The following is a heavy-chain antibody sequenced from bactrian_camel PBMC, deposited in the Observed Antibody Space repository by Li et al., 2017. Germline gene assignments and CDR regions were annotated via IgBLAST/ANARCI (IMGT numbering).Heavy chain of an antibody. CDR2: IDSDGAA. CDR3: AADRRPLLARTLVSAYYSY. CDR1: AYTGSRQC. J-gene: IGHJ4*01. D-gene: IGHD3*01. V-gene: IGHV3S53*01. Sequence: HVQLVESGGGSVQAGGSLRLSCAVSAYTGSRQCIGWFRQAPGKEHEALAAIDSDGAATYSALVKGRFTVSRDNAKSTLYLQMNDLKPEDTAVYYCAADRRPLLARTLVSAYYSYWGQGTQVTVS.